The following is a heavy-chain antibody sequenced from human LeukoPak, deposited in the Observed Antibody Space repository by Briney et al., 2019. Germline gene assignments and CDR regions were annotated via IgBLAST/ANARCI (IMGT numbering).Heavy chain of an antibody. CDR3: ARGGAARPDF. J-gene: IGHJ4*02. CDR2: IQEDGKKE. CDR1: GFTFTKFW. V-gene: IGHV3-7*01. Sequence: GGSLRLSCEASGFTFTKFWMSWVRQAPGKGLEWVANIQEDGKKENYVDSVRGRFTISRDNAKNSIYLQMNSLRVEDTAVYYCARGGAARPDFWGQGTLVTVSS. D-gene: IGHD6-6*01.